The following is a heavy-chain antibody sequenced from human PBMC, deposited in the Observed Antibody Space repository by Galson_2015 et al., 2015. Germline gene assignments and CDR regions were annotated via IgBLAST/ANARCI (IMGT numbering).Heavy chain of an antibody. V-gene: IGHV3-23*01. J-gene: IGHJ4*02. CDR1: GFTFSSYA. CDR3: AKDIRSGSTYPGRGFDF. CDR2: LTGSGATT. D-gene: IGHD3-3*01. Sequence: SLRLSCAASGFTFSSYAMSWVRQTPGKGLEWVSALTGSGATTYYADSVKGRFTISRDNSRTMLFLQLNSLRAEDTAVYFCAKDIRSGSTYPGRGFDFWGQGTLVTVSS.